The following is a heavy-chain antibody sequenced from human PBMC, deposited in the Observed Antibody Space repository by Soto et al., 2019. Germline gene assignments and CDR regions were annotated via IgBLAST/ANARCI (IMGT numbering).Heavy chain of an antibody. Sequence: EVQLVESGGGLVKPGGSLRLSCAASGFTFSNAWMSLVRQAPGKGLEWVGRIKSKTDGGTTDYAAPVKGRFTISRDDAKNTLYLQMNSRKTEDTAVYYCTRHTPLDILTGYSPIRYYYSGMDVWGQGTTVTVSS. CDR3: TRHTPLDILTGYSPIRYYYSGMDV. V-gene: IGHV3-15*01. CDR1: GFTFSNAW. J-gene: IGHJ6*02. D-gene: IGHD3-9*01. CDR2: IKSKTDGGTT.